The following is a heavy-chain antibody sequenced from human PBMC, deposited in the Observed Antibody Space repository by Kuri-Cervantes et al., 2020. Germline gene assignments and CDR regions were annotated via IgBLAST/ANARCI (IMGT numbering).Heavy chain of an antibody. D-gene: IGHD2-15*01. J-gene: IGHJ4*02. V-gene: IGHV1-18*01. CDR2: ISAYNGNT. CDR3: ATAPVAAPPEGFKY. CDR1: GYTFTGFG. Sequence: ASVKVSCKASGYTFTGFGISWVRQAPGQGLEWMGWISAYNGNTNYAQKLQGRVTMTTDTSTSTAYMELSSLRSEGTAVYYCATAPVAAPPEGFKYWGQGTLVTVSS.